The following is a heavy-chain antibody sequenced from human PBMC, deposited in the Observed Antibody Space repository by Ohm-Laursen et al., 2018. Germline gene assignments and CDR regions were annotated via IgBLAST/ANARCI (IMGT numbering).Heavy chain of an antibody. V-gene: IGHV3-66*04. CDR2: IYSGGHT. CDR3: ARLAVTTQYDY. J-gene: IGHJ4*02. Sequence: SLRLSCAASGFIVSSNYMSWVRQAPGKGLEWVSIIYSGGHTYYADSVKGRFTISRDNSRNTVSLQMNNLRAEDTAVYYCARLAVTTQYDYWGQGTLVTVSS. D-gene: IGHD4-17*01. CDR1: GFIVSSNY.